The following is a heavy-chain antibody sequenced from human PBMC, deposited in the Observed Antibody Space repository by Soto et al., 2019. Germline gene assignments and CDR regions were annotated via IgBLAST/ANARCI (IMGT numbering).Heavy chain of an antibody. CDR1: GGSISSSNW. D-gene: IGHD2-2*01. J-gene: IGHJ4*02. Sequence: QGQLQESGPGLVKHSGNLSLTCAVSGGSISSSNWWSWVRQPPGKGLEWIGEIYHSGSTNYNPSLKSRVTISVDKSKNQFSLKLSSLTAADTAVYYCARGSRASGRSYYFDYWGQGTLVTVSS. V-gene: IGHV4-4*02. CDR3: ARGSRASGRSYYFDY. CDR2: IYHSGST.